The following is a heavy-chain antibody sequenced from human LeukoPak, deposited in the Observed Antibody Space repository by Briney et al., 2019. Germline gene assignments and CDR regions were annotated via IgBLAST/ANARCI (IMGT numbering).Heavy chain of an antibody. CDR1: GGTFSNYA. J-gene: IGHJ4*02. D-gene: IGHD5-18*01. CDR2: IIPIFGTA. CDR3: ARSAMVEYYFDY. Sequence: ASVKVSCKASGGTFSNYAISWVRQAPGQGLEWMGGIIPIFGTASYAQKFQGRVTITTDESTSTAYMELSSLRSEDTAVYYCARSAMVEYYFDYWGQGTLVTVSS. V-gene: IGHV1-69*05.